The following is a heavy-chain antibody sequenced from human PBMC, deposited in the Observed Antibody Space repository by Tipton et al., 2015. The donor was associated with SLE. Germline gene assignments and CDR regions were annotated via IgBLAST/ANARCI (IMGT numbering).Heavy chain of an antibody. CDR1: GASISTEGYS. V-gene: IGHV4-30-2*01. CDR3: ARQGYDIMTADY. CDR2: IFHTGSA. D-gene: IGHD3-9*01. Sequence: TLSLTCVVSGASISTEGYSWSWIRQPPGKGLEWIGYIFHTGSAYYNPSLRSRLTISLDRSNNQFSLKLSSMTAADTAVYYCARQGYDIMTADYWGQGTQVTVSS. J-gene: IGHJ4*02.